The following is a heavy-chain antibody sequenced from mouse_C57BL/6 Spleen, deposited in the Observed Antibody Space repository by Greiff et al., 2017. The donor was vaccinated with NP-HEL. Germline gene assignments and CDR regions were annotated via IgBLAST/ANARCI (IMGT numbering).Heavy chain of an antibody. V-gene: IGHV5-16*01. D-gene: IGHD3-3*01. J-gene: IGHJ4*01. CDR2: INYDGSST. CDR3: ARDLGLGRAMDY. Sequence: DVKLVESEGGLVQPGSSMKLSCTASGFTFSDYYMAWVRQVPEKGLEWVANINYDGSSTYYLDSLKSRFIISRDNAKNILYLQMSSLKSEDTATYYCARDLGLGRAMDYWGQGTSVTVSS. CDR1: GFTFSDYY.